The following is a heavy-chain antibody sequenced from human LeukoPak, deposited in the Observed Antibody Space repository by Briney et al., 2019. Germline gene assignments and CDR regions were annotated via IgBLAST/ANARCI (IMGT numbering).Heavy chain of an antibody. V-gene: IGHV4-4*07. CDR1: GGSLGNYY. D-gene: IGHD1-26*01. CDR2: IYPTGHT. Sequence: SETLSLTCTVSGGSLGNYYWSWIRQPAGKGLEWIGRIYPTGHTHYNPSLKSRVTMSVDTSKNQFSLKLSSVTAADTAVYYCARRNVGATSTYFGSWGQGTLVTVSS. CDR3: ARRNVGATSTYFGS. J-gene: IGHJ4*02.